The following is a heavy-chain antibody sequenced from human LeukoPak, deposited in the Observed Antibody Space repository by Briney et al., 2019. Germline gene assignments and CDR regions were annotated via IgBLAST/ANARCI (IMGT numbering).Heavy chain of an antibody. CDR1: GFTFSSYA. V-gene: IGHV3-23*01. J-gene: IGHJ4*02. CDR3: AKKWQRIGDYGSGSYYKGPIDY. CDR2: ISGSGGST. Sequence: GGSLTLSCAASGFTFSSYAMSWIRQAPGKGLEWVAAISGSGGSTYYAASVKGRFTISRDNSKNTLYLQMNSLRAEDTAVYYCAKKWQRIGDYGSGSYYKGPIDYWGQGTLVTVSS. D-gene: IGHD3-10*01.